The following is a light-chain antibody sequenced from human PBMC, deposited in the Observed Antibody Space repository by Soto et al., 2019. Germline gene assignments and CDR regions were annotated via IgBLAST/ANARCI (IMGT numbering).Light chain of an antibody. CDR1: QRVRSNY. CDR3: EKYVSTPRK. CDR2: GAS. V-gene: IGKV3-20*01. Sequence: EIVLTQSPGTLSLSPGERATLSCRASQRVRSNYLAWYQQKPGQTPRLLIYGASSRATGIPDRFSGSGSGTDVTLTISRLDPEDFAVYYCEKYVSTPRKLGQGTKVEFK. J-gene: IGKJ1*01.